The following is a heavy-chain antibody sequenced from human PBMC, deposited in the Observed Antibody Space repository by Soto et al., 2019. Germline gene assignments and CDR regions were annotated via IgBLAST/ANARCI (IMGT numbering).Heavy chain of an antibody. J-gene: IGHJ6*02. D-gene: IGHD2-2*01. CDR3: ARPSYALNWDFHYGMQV. CDR2: INQSVNT. V-gene: IGHV4-34*01. CDR1: GGSFRGYY. Sequence: SETLSRTCAVPGGSFRGYYWPWIRQIPGKGLEWIGEINQSVNTKYNPSLMSRVTMSVDTSRNQFSLKLRSVTAADTAVYYCARPSYALNWDFHYGMQVWGQGTSVTVS.